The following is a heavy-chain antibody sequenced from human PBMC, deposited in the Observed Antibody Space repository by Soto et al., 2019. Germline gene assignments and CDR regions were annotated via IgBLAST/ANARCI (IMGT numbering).Heavy chain of an antibody. CDR2: IKQDGSEK. Sequence: GGSLRLSCAASGFTFSSYWMSWVRQAPGKGLEWVANIKQDGSEKYYVDSVKGRFTISRDNAKNSLYLQMNSLRAEDTAVYYCARTRADCSGGSCYSISPYYFDYWGQGTLVTVSS. V-gene: IGHV3-7*01. J-gene: IGHJ4*02. CDR1: GFTFSSYW. D-gene: IGHD2-15*01. CDR3: ARTRADCSGGSCYSISPYYFDY.